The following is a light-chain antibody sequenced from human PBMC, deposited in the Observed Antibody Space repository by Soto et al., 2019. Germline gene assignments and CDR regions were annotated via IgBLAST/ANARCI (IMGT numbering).Light chain of an antibody. CDR3: QQYKSYST. Sequence: DIQMTQSPSTLSASVGDRVTITCRASQSINSCLAWYQQKPGKAPKLLMYEASTLESGVPSRFSGSGSGTEFSLTISSLQPDDFATYYCQQYKSYSTFGPGTKLELK. V-gene: IGKV1-5*01. CDR2: EAS. CDR1: QSINSC. J-gene: IGKJ2*01.